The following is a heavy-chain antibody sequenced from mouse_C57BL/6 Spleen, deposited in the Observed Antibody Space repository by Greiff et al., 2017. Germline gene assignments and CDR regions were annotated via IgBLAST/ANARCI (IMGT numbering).Heavy chain of an antibody. D-gene: IGHD2-2*01. CDR3: ARREGYDYAMDY. V-gene: IGHV5-9*01. CDR1: GFTFSSYT. J-gene: IGHJ4*01. CDR2: ISGGGGNT. Sequence: EVNVVESGGGLVKPGGSLKLSCAASGFTFSSYTMSWVRQTPEKRLEWVATISGGGGNTYYPDSVKGRFTISRDNAKNTLYLQMSSLRSEDTALYYCARREGYDYAMDYWGQGTSVTVSS.